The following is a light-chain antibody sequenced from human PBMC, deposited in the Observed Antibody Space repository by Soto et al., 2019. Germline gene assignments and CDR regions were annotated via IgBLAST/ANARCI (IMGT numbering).Light chain of an antibody. V-gene: IGKV1-39*01. CDR1: RSISDC. J-gene: IGKJ4*01. CDR3: QQSHSSPLT. CDR2: AAS. Sequence: IQMTQSPPSLSAPVGDRVTITCRASRSISDCLNWYKQKPGEAPELLIYAASTLQSGVPSRFSGSGSGTDFTLTISSLQPEDSAAYSCQQSHSSPLTFGGGTKVDIK.